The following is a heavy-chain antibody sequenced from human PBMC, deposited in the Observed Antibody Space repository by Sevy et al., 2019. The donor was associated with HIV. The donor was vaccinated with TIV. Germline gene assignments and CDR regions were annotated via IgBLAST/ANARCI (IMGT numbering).Heavy chain of an antibody. Sequence: GGSQRLSCTASGITFSNSWMNWVRQAPGKGLEWVANIKQDGSDKNYVDSVKGRFTISRDNAENSWYLEMSSLRAEDTAVYYCARGQSEESAYRAIDFWGQGTLVTVSS. CDR2: IKQDGSDK. CDR3: ARGQSEESAYRAIDF. J-gene: IGHJ4*02. D-gene: IGHD3-16*01. V-gene: IGHV3-7*01. CDR1: GITFSNSW.